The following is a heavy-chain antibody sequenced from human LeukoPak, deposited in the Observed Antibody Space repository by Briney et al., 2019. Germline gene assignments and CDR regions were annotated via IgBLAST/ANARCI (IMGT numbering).Heavy chain of an antibody. CDR1: GYTFTELS. CDR3: ATVFGPFLRPKYAFDI. D-gene: IGHD3-3*02. J-gene: IGHJ3*02. V-gene: IGHV1-24*01. CDR2: FDPEDGET. Sequence: ASVKVSCKVSGYTFTELSMHWVRQAPGKGLEWMGGFDPEDGETIYAQKFQGRVTMTEDTSTDTAYMELSSLRSEDTAAYYCATVFGPFLRPKYAFDIWGQGTMVTVSS.